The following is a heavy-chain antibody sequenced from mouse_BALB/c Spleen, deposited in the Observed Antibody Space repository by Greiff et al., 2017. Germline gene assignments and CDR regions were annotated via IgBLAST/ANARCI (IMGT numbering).Heavy chain of an antibody. CDR1: GFTFSSYA. D-gene: IGHD1-1*01. Sequence: DVKLVESGGGLVKPGGSLKLSCAASGFTFSSYAMSWVRQTPEKRLEWVASISSGGSTYYPDSVKGRFTISRDNARNILYLQMSSLRSEDTAMYYCARGVYYGSSYAMDYWGQGTSVTVSS. CDR2: ISSGGST. J-gene: IGHJ4*01. CDR3: ARGVYYGSSYAMDY. V-gene: IGHV5-6-5*01.